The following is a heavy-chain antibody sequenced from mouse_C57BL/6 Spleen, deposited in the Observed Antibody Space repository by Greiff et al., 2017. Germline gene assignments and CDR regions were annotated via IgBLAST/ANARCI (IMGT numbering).Heavy chain of an antibody. J-gene: IGHJ3*01. CDR3: ARVEDSSGPFAY. CDR1: GYTFTSYW. Sequence: QVQLQQPGAELVRPGSSVKLSCKASGYTFTSYWMHWVKQRPIQGLEWIGNIDPSDSETTYNQKFKDKATLTVDKSSSTAYMQLSSLTSEDFAVYYCARVEDSSGPFAYWGQGTLVTVSA. D-gene: IGHD3-2*02. CDR2: IDPSDSET. V-gene: IGHV1-52*01.